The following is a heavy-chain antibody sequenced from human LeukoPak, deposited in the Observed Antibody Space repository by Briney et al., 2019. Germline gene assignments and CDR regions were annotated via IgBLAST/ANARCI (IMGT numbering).Heavy chain of an antibody. CDR2: IKQDGSEK. V-gene: IGHV3-7*01. D-gene: IGHD3-10*01. CDR3: ARDIPLYDKYWGVDG. Sequence: GGSLRLSCAASGFTFSSYWMSWVRQAPGKGLEWVANIKQDGSEKYYVDSVKGRFTISRDNAKNSLYLQMNSLRAEDTAVYYCARDIPLYDKYWGVDGWGQGTLVTVSS. J-gene: IGHJ4*02. CDR1: GFTFSSYW.